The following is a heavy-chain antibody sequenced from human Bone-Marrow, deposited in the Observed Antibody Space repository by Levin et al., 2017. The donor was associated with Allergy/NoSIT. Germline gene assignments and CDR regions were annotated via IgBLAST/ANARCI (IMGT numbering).Heavy chain of an antibody. CDR1: GFTFSSYG. D-gene: IGHD3-22*01. Sequence: PGGSLRLSCAASGFTFSSYGMHWVRQAPGKGLEWVAVIWYDGSNKYYADSVKGRFTISRDNSKNTLYLQMNSLRAEDTAVYYCARASSGYYYHSLGYWGQGTLVTVSS. J-gene: IGHJ4*02. V-gene: IGHV3-33*01. CDR2: IWYDGSNK. CDR3: ARASSGYYYHSLGY.